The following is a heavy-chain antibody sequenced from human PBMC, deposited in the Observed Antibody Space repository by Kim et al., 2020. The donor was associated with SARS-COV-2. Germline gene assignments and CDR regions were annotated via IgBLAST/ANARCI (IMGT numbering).Heavy chain of an antibody. D-gene: IGHD6-19*01. CDR1: GFTFSSYG. CDR2: ISYDGSNK. J-gene: IGHJ6*01. CDR3: AKDLEGSSSGCGYYYYG. V-gene: IGHV3-30*18. Sequence: GGSLRLSCAASGFTFSSYGMHWVRQAPGKGLEWVAVISYDGSNKYYADSVKGRFTISRDNSKNTLYLQMNSLRAEDTAVYYCAKDLEGSSSGCGYYYYG.